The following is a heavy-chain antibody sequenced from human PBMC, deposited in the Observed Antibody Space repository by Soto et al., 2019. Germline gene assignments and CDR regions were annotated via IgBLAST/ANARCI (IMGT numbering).Heavy chain of an antibody. Sequence: SETLSLTCSVSGVSISSTNYFWGWIRQPPGKGLEWIASISYSGSTYYTPPLRSRISISADTSKSHFSLKLSSVTAADTAVYYCVSYIAMIWGVDYWGQGTLVTVSS. J-gene: IGHJ4*02. CDR1: GVSISSTNYF. CDR2: ISYSGST. V-gene: IGHV4-39*02. D-gene: IGHD3-10*01. CDR3: VSYIAMIWGVDY.